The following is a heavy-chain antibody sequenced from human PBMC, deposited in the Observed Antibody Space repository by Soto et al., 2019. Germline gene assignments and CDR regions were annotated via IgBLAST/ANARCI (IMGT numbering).Heavy chain of an antibody. CDR1: GGSFSGYY. CDR2: INHSGST. Sequence: SETLSLTCAVYGGSFSGYYWSWIRQPPGKGLEWIGEINHSGSTNYNPSLKSRVTISVDTSKNQFSLKLGSVTAADTAVYYCARVAGLGYCSGGSCYSPYYFDYWGQGTLVTVSS. J-gene: IGHJ4*02. D-gene: IGHD2-15*01. CDR3: ARVAGLGYCSGGSCYSPYYFDY. V-gene: IGHV4-34*01.